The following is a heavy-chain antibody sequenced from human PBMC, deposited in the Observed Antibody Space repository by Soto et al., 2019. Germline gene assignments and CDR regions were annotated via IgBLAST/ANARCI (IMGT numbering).Heavy chain of an antibody. CDR3: AGRSSLASVQVYFGEISNYNWFDP. J-gene: IGHJ5*02. Sequence: SETLSLTCTVSNGSISSAIYYWGWTRQPPGKGLEWIGSIYHSGSTYYNPSLQGRVTISVDTSKNQFSLKLSSVTAADTAVYFCAGRSSLASVQVYFGEISNYNWFDPWGQGTLVTVSS. CDR2: IYHSGST. V-gene: IGHV4-39*01. D-gene: IGHD3-10*01. CDR1: NGSISSAIYY.